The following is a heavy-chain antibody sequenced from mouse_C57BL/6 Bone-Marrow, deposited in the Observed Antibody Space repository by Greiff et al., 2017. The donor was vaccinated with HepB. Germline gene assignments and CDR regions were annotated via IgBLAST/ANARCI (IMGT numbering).Heavy chain of an antibody. Sequence: VQLQQPGAELVRPGSSVKLSCKASGYTFTSYRMDWVKQRPGQGLEWIGNIYPSDSETHYNQKFKDKATFTVDKSSSTAYMQLSSLTSEDSAVYYCAANYYGSSVAGFAYWGQGTLVTVSA. V-gene: IGHV1-61*01. J-gene: IGHJ3*01. CDR2: IYPSDSET. CDR3: AANYYGSSVAGFAY. CDR1: GYTFTSYR. D-gene: IGHD1-1*01.